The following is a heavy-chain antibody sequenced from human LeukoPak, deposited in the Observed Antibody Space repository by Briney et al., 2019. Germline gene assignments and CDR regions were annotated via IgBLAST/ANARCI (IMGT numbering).Heavy chain of an antibody. J-gene: IGHJ4*02. D-gene: IGHD3-16*02. V-gene: IGHV3-48*02. CDR3: ARGQRYSTSPLDY. CDR1: GLTFNRYW. CDR2: ISGGSGTI. Sequence: SGGSLRLSCAASGLTFNRYWIHWVRQAPGKGLEWVSYISGGSGTIYYADSVKGRFTISRDNAKNSLFLQMNSLRDKDTAVYYCARGQRYSTSPLDYWGQGTLVTVSS.